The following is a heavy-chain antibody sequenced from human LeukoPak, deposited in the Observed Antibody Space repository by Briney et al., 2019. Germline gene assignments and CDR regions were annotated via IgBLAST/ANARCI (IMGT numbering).Heavy chain of an antibody. D-gene: IGHD2-15*01. J-gene: IGHJ6*02. V-gene: IGHV1-58*02. CDR1: GFTFTSSA. Sequence: SVKVSCKASGFTFTSSAMQWVRQARGQRLEWIGWIVVGSGNTNYAQKFQERVTITRDMSTSTAYMELSSLRSEDTAVYYCAAGPYCSGGSCYADPDYYYYYGMDVWGQGTTVTVSS. CDR2: IVVGSGNT. CDR3: AAGPYCSGGSCYADPDYYYYYGMDV.